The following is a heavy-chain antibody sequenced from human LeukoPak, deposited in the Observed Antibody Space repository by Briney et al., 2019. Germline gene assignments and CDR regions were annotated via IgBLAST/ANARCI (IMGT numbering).Heavy chain of an antibody. D-gene: IGHD6-19*01. V-gene: IGHV4-39*01. CDR1: GGSISSGSYY. CDR2: IYYSGST. J-gene: IGHJ4*02. CDR3: ARQDEAGTLDY. Sequence: SETLSLTCTVSGGSISSGSYYWGWIRQPPGKGLEWIGSIYYSGSTYYNPSLKSRVTISVDTSKNQFSLKLSSVTAADTAVYYCARQDEAGTLDYWGQGTLVTVSS.